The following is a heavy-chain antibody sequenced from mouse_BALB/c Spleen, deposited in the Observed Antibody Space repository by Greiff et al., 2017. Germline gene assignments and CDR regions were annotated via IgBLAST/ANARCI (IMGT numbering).Heavy chain of an antibody. J-gene: IGHJ4*01. Sequence: VQLQQSGAELARPGASVKLSCKASGYTFTSYWMQWVKQRPGQGLEWMGAIYPGDGDTRYTQKFKGKATLTADKSSSTAYMQLISLASEDSAVYYFAREGPYAMDYWGQGTSVTVSS. CDR1: GYTFTSYW. CDR3: AREGPYAMDY. V-gene: IGHV1-87*01. CDR2: IYPGDGDT.